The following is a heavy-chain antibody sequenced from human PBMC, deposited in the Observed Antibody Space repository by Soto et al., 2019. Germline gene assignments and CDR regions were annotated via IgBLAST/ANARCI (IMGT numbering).Heavy chain of an antibody. CDR1: GFTFSSYE. CDR3: ATFPRSRKRGY. D-gene: IGHD3-10*01. V-gene: IGHV3-48*03. Sequence: GGSLRLSCAASGFTFSSYEMNWVRQAPGKGLEWVSYISDGGSTIYYADSVKGRFTTSRDNAKNSLYLQMNSLGAEDTAVYYCATFPRSRKRGYWGQGTLVTVSS. CDR2: ISDGGSTI. J-gene: IGHJ4*02.